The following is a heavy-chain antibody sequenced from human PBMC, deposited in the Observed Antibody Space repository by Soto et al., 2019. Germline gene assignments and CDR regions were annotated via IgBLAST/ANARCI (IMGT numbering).Heavy chain of an antibody. CDR3: ARERYSSGWYEDDYYYGMDV. V-gene: IGHV4-31*03. CDR2: IYYSGST. CDR1: GGSISSGGYY. J-gene: IGHJ6*02. D-gene: IGHD6-19*01. Sequence: QVQLQESGPGLVKPPQTLSLTCTVSGGSISSGGYYWSWIRQHPGKGLEWIGYIYYSGSTYYNPSLKSRVTISVDTSKNQFSLKLSSVTTADTAVYYCARERYSSGWYEDDYYYGMDVWGQGTTVTVSS.